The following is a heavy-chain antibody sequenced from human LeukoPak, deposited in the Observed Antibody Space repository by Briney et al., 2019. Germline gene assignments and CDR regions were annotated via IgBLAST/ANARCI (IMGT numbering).Heavy chain of an antibody. D-gene: IGHD2-2*01. CDR1: RFTFSRNG. J-gene: IGHJ4*02. Sequence: PGRSLRLSCAASRFTFSRNGMHWVRQAPGKGLQWVAVIWYDGSNKYYEDSVKGRFTISRDNSKNTLYLEMNSLRAEDTAVYYCARNPAKVFPAVYWGQGTLVTVSS. CDR2: IWYDGSNK. V-gene: IGHV3-33*01. CDR3: ARNPAKVFPAVY.